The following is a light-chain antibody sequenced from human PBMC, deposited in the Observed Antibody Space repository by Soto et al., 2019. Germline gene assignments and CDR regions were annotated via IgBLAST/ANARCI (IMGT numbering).Light chain of an antibody. CDR2: GAS. V-gene: IGKV3-20*01. CDR1: QSVTSRS. Sequence: EIVLTQSPGTLSLSPGERATLSCRASQSVTSRSLAWYQQTPGQAPRLVIYGASSRATGIPDRFSGSGSGTDFTLSISSLEPEDFAVYFCQQYDTSPHTFGQGTKVDIK. J-gene: IGKJ2*01. CDR3: QQYDTSPHT.